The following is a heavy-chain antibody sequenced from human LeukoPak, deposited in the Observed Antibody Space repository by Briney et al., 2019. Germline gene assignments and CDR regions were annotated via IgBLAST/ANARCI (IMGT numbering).Heavy chain of an antibody. CDR2: INPRGGST. D-gene: IGHD3-10*01. Sequence: ASVKVSCKASGYTFPSYFMHWVRQAPGRGLEWMGIINPRGGSTTSAQKFQGRITLTRDTSTSTFYMELSSLKSQDTAVYYCARDYHGSGSLTTFDYWGQGTLVTVSS. CDR3: ARDYHGSGSLTTFDY. J-gene: IGHJ4*02. CDR1: GYTFPSYF. V-gene: IGHV1-46*01.